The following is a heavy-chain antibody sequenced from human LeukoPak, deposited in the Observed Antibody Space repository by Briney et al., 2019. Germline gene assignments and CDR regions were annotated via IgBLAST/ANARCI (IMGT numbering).Heavy chain of an antibody. CDR3: ARSPYYYYYYMDV. CDR1: GYSISSGYY. Sequence: SETLSLTCTVSGYSISSGYYWGWIRQPPGKGLEWIGSIYHSGSTYYNPSLKSRVTISVDTSKNQFSLKLSSVTAADTAVYYCARSPYYYYYYMDVWGKGTTVTVSS. J-gene: IGHJ6*03. CDR2: IYHSGST. V-gene: IGHV4-38-2*02.